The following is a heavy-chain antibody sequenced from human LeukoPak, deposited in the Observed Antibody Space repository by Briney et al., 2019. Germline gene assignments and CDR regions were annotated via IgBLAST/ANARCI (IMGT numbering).Heavy chain of an antibody. V-gene: IGHV3-33*01. CDR2: IWYDGSQR. CDR1: GFTFSTYG. D-gene: IGHD1-14*01. J-gene: IGHJ4*02. CDR3: ATSSPRNYFDH. Sequence: GGSLRLSCAASGFTFSTYGLHWVRQSPGRGLEWVAVIWYDGSQRYYADSAKGRFTISRDDSQNTIYLQMDSLRAEDTAVYYCATSSPRNYFDHWGQGTLVTVSS.